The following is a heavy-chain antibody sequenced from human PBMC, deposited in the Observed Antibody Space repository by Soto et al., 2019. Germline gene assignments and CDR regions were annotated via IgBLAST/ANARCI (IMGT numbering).Heavy chain of an antibody. Sequence: QGQLLQSGAEVKAPGASVKISCKASRYSFTAHYIYWVRQTPGQGLQHLGGLKSDNGGPYSAPKFQGRDVMTGDSSTSTAYLELTGLESDDTAVYFCARGLCPVGSVSPCPTFGMDVRGQGTPVTVAS. CDR2: LKSDNGGP. V-gene: IGHV1-2*02. D-gene: IGHD3-10*01. CDR3: ARGLCPVGSVSPCPTFGMDV. CDR1: RYSFTAHY. J-gene: IGHJ6*02.